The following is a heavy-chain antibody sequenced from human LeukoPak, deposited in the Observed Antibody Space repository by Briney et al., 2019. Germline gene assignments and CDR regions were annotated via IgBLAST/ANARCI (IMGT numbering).Heavy chain of an antibody. J-gene: IGHJ6*03. Sequence: VASVKVSCKASGYTFTSYDINWVRQATGQGLEWMGWMNPNSGNTGYAQKFQGRVTITRNTSISTAYMELSSLRSEDTAVYYCARRVLLYDVLTAYSHSYSYYMDVWGRGTTVTISS. D-gene: IGHD3-9*01. CDR2: MNPNSGNT. V-gene: IGHV1-8*03. CDR1: GYTFTSYD. CDR3: ARRVLLYDVLTAYSHSYSYYMDV.